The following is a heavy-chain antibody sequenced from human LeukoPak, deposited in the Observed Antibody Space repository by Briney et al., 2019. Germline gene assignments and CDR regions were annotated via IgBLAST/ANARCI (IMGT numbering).Heavy chain of an antibody. D-gene: IGHD3-10*01. CDR1: GFTFSSYA. CDR3: ARGRHHRGSFDY. J-gene: IGHJ4*02. V-gene: IGHV3-30*04. Sequence: GGPLRLSCAASGFTFSSYAMHWVRQPPGKGLEWVGVISYDGRNKYYADFVKGRFTISRDNSKNTLYLQMNSLRAEDTAVYYCARGRHHRGSFDYWGQETLVTVSS. CDR2: ISYDGRNK.